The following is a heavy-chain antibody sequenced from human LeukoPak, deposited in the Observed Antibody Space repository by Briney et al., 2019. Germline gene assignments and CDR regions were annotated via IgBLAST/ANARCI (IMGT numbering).Heavy chain of an antibody. D-gene: IGHD3-22*01. CDR1: GGSISSGGYS. Sequence: SETLSLTCAVSGGSISSGGYSWSWIRQPPGKGXEXXGYIXHSGSTYYNPSLKSRVTISVDKSKNQFSLKLSSVTAADTAVCYCARKTRVKYYYDSSGYYYVFDYWGQGTLVTVSS. CDR3: ARKTRVKYYYDSSGYYYVFDY. CDR2: IXHSGST. V-gene: IGHV4-30-2*01. J-gene: IGHJ4*02.